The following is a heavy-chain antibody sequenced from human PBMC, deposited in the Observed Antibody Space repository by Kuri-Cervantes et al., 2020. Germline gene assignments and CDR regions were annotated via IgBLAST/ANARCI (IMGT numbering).Heavy chain of an antibody. CDR2: ISGSGGST. Sequence: GESLKISCAASGFTFSDYYMSWIRQAPGKGLEWVSAISGSGGSTYYADSAKGRFTISRDNSKNTLYLQMNSLRAEDTAVYYCAKVAVDWSLNYYYGMDVWGQGTTVTVSS. CDR1: GFTFSDYY. CDR3: AKVAVDWSLNYYYGMDV. D-gene: IGHD3-9*01. V-gene: IGHV3-23*01. J-gene: IGHJ6*02.